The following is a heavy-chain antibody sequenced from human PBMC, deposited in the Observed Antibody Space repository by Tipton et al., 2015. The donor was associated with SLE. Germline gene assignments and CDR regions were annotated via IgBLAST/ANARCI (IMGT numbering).Heavy chain of an antibody. V-gene: IGHV4-39*07. J-gene: IGHJ4*02. CDR1: GGYITSDIYY. Sequence: TLSLTCFVSGGYITSDIYYWGWIRQPPGKGLEWIGSVYDSGTTYYNPSLESRLTMAVDTSKNHFSLKLSSVTAADTAVYYCARGGVGGYDYFDHWGQGTLVTVSS. CDR3: ARGGVGGYDYFDH. D-gene: IGHD5-12*01. CDR2: VYDSGTT.